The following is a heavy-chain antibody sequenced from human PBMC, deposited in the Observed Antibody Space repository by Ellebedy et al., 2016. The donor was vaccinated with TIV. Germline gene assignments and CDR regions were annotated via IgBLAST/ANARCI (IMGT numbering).Heavy chain of an antibody. D-gene: IGHD3-10*01. CDR1: GFTFSSYS. CDR3: ARDRFGELLSYYYYGMDV. J-gene: IGHJ6*02. Sequence: GESLKISXAASGFTFSSYSMNWVRQAPGKGLEWVSYISRSSSTIYYADSVKGRFTISRDNAKNSLYLQMNSLRAEDTAVYYCARDRFGELLSYYYYGMDVWGQGTTVTVSS. CDR2: ISRSSSTI. V-gene: IGHV3-48*01.